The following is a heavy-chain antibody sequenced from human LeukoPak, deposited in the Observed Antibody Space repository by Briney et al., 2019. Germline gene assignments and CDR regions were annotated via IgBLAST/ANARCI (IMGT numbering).Heavy chain of an antibody. CDR2: IYPGDSDI. CDR3: ARSSGISGSYLFDY. D-gene: IGHD1-26*01. V-gene: IGHV5-51*01. CDR1: GSTFISNW. J-gene: IGHJ4*02. Sequence: PGESLEISFKASGSTFISNWIGWARRLPGRGLGWVGIIYPGDSDIRYSTSFQGQVTISADKSISTAYLQWSSLKASDTAMYYCARSSGISGSYLFDYWGQGTLVTVCS.